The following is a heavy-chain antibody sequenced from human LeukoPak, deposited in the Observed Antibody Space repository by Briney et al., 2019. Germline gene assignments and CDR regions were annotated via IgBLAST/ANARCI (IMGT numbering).Heavy chain of an antibody. J-gene: IGHJ1*01. CDR3: AREGGGSSSWRPH. CDR2: IYYSGST. Sequence: SQTLSLTCXVSGGSISNGDYYWSWIRPPPGKGLEWIGYIYYSGSTYYNPSLKSRVTISVDTSKNQFSLKLSSVTAADTAVYYCAREGGGSSSWRPHWGQGTLVTVSS. D-gene: IGHD6-13*01. V-gene: IGHV4-30-4*08. CDR1: GGSISNGDYY.